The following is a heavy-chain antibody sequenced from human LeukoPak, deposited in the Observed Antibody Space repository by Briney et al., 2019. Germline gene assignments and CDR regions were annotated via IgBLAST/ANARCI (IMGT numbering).Heavy chain of an antibody. Sequence: GSVKVSCKASGGTFSSYAISWVRQATGQGLEWMGWMNPNSGNTGYAQKFQGRVTMTRNTSISTAYMELSSLRSEDTAVYYCASGVAARPFYYYGMDVWGQGTTVTVSS. CDR2: MNPNSGNT. D-gene: IGHD6-6*01. J-gene: IGHJ6*02. CDR3: ASGVAARPFYYYGMDV. V-gene: IGHV1-8*02. CDR1: GGTFSSYA.